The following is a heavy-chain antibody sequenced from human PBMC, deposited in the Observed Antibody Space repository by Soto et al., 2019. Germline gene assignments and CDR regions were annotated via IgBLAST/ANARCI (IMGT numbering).Heavy chain of an antibody. V-gene: IGHV1-69*12. CDR3: AREGQAASYYFDY. CDR1: GGTFSSYA. D-gene: IGHD2-15*01. Sequence: QVQLVQSGAEVKKPGSSVKVSCTASGGTFSSYAISWVRQAPGQGLEWMGGIIPIFGTANYAQKFQGRVTINADEYTSTAYMELSRLRSEDTAVYYCAREGQAASYYFDYWGQGTLVTVSS. J-gene: IGHJ4*02. CDR2: IIPIFGTA.